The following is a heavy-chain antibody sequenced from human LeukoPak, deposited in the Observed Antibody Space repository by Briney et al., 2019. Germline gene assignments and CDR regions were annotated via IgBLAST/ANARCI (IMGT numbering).Heavy chain of an antibody. CDR1: GFTVSSNY. J-gene: IGHJ3*02. Sequence: PEGSLRLSCAASGFTVSSNYMSWVRQAPGKGLEWVSVIYSGGSTYYADSVRGRFTISRDNSKNTLYLQMNSLRAEDTAVYYCARDSRAAYGPDAFDIWGQGTMVTVSS. V-gene: IGHV3-53*01. CDR3: ARDSRAAYGPDAFDI. D-gene: IGHD3-10*01. CDR2: IYSGGST.